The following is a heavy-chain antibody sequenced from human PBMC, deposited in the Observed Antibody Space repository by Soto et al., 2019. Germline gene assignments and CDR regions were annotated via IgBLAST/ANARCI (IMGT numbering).Heavy chain of an antibody. CDR2: INAGNGNT. D-gene: IGHD5-12*01. CDR1: GYTFTSYA. V-gene: IGHV1-3*01. J-gene: IGHJ6*03. CDR3: ARVYSGYDPSYYYYYYMDV. Sequence: ASVKVSFKASGYTFTSYAMHWVRQAPGQRLEWMGWINAGNGNTKYSQKFQGRVTITRDTSASTAYMELSSLRSEDTAVYYCARVYSGYDPSYYYYYYMDVWGKGTTVTVSS.